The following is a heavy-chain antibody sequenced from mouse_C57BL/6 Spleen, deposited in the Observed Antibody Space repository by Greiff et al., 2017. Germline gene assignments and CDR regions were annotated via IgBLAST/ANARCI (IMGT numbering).Heavy chain of an antibody. CDR3: SRNSVNYSNYRYYFDY. V-gene: IGHV2-9-1*01. J-gene: IGHJ2*01. CDR1: GFSLTSYA. Sequence: VQGVESGPGLVAPSQSLSITCTVSGFSLTSYAISWVRQPPGKGLEWLGVIWTGGGTNYNSALKSRLSISKDNSKSQVFLKMNSLQTDDTARYYCSRNSVNYSNYRYYFDYWGQGTTLTVSS. D-gene: IGHD2-5*01. CDR2: IWTGGGT.